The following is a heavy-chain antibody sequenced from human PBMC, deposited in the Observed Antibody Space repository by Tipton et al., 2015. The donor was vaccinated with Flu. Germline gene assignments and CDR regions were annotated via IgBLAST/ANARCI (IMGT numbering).Heavy chain of an antibody. CDR1: GVSITSGDYF. CDR2: IHTNGGT. D-gene: IGHD3-3*01. J-gene: IGHJ6*02. CDR3: ARDTVFWSGPYGMDV. Sequence: TLSLTCTVSGVSITSGDYFWTWIRQPAGKGLEWIGRIHTNGGTIYNASLESRVTISRDTSRNQFSLELNSVTAADTAVYRCARDTVFWSGPYGMDVWGQGTTVTVSS. V-gene: IGHV4-61*02.